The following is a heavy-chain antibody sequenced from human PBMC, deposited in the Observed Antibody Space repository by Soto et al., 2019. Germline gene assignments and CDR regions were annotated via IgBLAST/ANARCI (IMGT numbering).Heavy chain of an antibody. CDR1: GYTFTSYY. D-gene: IGHD6-13*01. J-gene: IGHJ6*02. CDR2: INPSGGST. Sequence: GASVKVSCKASGYTFTSYYMHWVRQAPGQGLEWMGIINPSGGSTSYAQKFQGRVTMTRDTSTSTVYMELSSLRSEDTAVYYCARIAAPGRGNYYYYGMDVWGQGTTVTVS. CDR3: ARIAAPGRGNYYYYGMDV. V-gene: IGHV1-46*01.